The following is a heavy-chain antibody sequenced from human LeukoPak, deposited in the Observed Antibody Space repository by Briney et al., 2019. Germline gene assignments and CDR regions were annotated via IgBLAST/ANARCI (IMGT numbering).Heavy chain of an antibody. J-gene: IGHJ2*01. V-gene: IGHV1-2*02. CDR1: GYTFTGYY. Sequence: ASVKVSCKASGYTFTGYYMHWVRQAPGQGLEWMGWINANSGGTNYAQKFQGRVTMTRDTSISTAYMELSRLRSDDTAVYYCVRGLTTVATWLYLWGRGTLVTVSS. D-gene: IGHD4-17*01. CDR2: INANSGGT. CDR3: VRGLTTVATWLYL.